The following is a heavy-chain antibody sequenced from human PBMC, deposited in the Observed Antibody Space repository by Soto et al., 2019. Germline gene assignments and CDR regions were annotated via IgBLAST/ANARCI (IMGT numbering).Heavy chain of an antibody. V-gene: IGHV3-48*03. CDR3: ARETRRDAIDI. CDR2: IRANDKSI. CDR1: GFDFRSYE. J-gene: IGHJ3*02. Sequence: GGSLRLSCVASGFDFRSYEMNWVRQAPGKGLEWVSNIRANDKSIYYADSVKGRVSVSRDNAKNSLFLEMNSLRVDDTAVYYCARETRRDAIDIWGQGTMVTVSS.